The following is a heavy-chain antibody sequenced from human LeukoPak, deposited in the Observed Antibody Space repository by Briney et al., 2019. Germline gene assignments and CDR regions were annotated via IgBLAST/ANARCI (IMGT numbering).Heavy chain of an antibody. D-gene: IGHD3-10*01. J-gene: IGHJ4*02. CDR1: GFTFSSYA. CDR2: ISYDGSNK. V-gene: IGHV3-30*04. CDR3: AKDRFSSMVRGAITYFDY. Sequence: PGGSLRLSCAASGFTFSSYAMHWVRQAPGKGLEWVAVISYDGSNKYYADSVKGRFTISRDNSKNTLYLQMNSLRAEDTAVYYCAKDRFSSMVRGAITYFDYWGQGTLVTVSS.